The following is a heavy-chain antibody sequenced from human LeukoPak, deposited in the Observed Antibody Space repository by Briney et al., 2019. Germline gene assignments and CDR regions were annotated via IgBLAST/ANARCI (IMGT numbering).Heavy chain of an antibody. CDR3: ARVSRGTRGIYCSGGSCYHEALFFDY. V-gene: IGHV4-59*01. D-gene: IGHD2-15*01. CDR1: GGSISSYY. Sequence: PSETLSLTCTVSGGSISSYYWSWIRQPPGKGLEWIGYIYYSGSTNYNPSLKSRVTISVDTSKNQFSLKLSSVTAADTAVYYCARVSRGTRGIYCSGGSCYHEALFFDYWGQGTLVTVSS. CDR2: IYYSGST. J-gene: IGHJ4*02.